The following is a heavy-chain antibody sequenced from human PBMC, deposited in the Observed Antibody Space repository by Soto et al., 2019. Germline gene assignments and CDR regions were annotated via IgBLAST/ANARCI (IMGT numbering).Heavy chain of an antibody. CDR2: IWYDGSNK. D-gene: IGHD2-2*01. CDR3: ARERPDIVVVPAAARPVDY. Sequence: GGSLRLSCAASGFTFSSYGMHWVRQAPGKGLEWVAVIWYDGSNKYYADSVKGRFTISRDNSKNTLYLQMNSLRAEDTAVYYCARERPDIVVVPAAARPVDYWGQGTLVTVS. V-gene: IGHV3-33*01. J-gene: IGHJ4*02. CDR1: GFTFSSYG.